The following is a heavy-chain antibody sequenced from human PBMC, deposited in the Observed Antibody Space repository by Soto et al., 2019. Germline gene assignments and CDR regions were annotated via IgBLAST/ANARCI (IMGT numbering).Heavy chain of an antibody. CDR3: ARHGDIVLMVYANWFDP. J-gene: IGHJ5*02. D-gene: IGHD2-8*01. Sequence: GESLKISCKGSGYSFTSYWISWVRQMPGKGLEWMGRIDPSDSYTNYSPSFQGHVTISADKSISTAYLQWSSLKASDTAMYYCARHGDIVLMVYANWFDPWGQGTLVTVSS. CDR2: IDPSDSYT. CDR1: GYSFTSYW. V-gene: IGHV5-10-1*01.